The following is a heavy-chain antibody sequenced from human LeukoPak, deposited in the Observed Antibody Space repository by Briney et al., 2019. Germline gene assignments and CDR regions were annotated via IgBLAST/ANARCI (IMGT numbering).Heavy chain of an antibody. CDR3: ARSPIPYYYDSSGYEPPVWYFDL. D-gene: IGHD3-22*01. V-gene: IGHV1-2*02. J-gene: IGHJ2*01. Sequence: ASVKVSCKASGYTFTGYYMHWVRQAPGQGLEWMGWINPNSGGTNYAQKFQGRLTMTRGTSISTACMELSRLRSDDTAVYYCARSPIPYYYDSSGYEPPVWYFDLWGRGTLVTVSS. CDR2: INPNSGGT. CDR1: GYTFTGYY.